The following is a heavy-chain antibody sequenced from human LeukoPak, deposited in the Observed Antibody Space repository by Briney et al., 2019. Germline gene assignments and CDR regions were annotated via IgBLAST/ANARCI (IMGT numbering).Heavy chain of an antibody. CDR2: IYFTGST. CDR3: ARSNYYDTSGYSNYGMDV. D-gene: IGHD3-22*01. Sequence: SETLSLTCTVSGGSISSYYWSWIRQPPGKGLEWIGNIYFTGSTNYNPSLKSRVTISVGTSKNQFSLKLRSVTAADTALYYCARSNYYDTSGYSNYGMDVWGQGTTVTVSS. CDR1: GGSISSYY. V-gene: IGHV4-59*01. J-gene: IGHJ6*02.